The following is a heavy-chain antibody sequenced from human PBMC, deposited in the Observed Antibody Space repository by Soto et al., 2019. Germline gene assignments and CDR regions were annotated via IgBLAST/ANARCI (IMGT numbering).Heavy chain of an antibody. CDR1: GYTFTGYY. CDR2: INPNSGGT. J-gene: IGHJ6*02. V-gene: IGHV1-2*04. CDR3: ARVGYSSSSLYYGMDV. D-gene: IGHD6-6*01. Sequence: ASVKVSCKASGYTFTGYYMHWVRQAPGQGLEWMGWINPNSGGTNYAQKFQGWVTMTRDTSISTAYMELSRLRSDDTAVYYCARVGYSSSSLYYGMDVWGQGTTVTVSS.